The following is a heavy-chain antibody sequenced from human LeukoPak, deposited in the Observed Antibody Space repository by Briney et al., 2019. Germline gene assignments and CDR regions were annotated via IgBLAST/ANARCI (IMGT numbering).Heavy chain of an antibody. D-gene: IGHD2-2*01. CDR2: ISYDGSNK. CDR3: AKELAPYYQLHQD. V-gene: IGHV3-30-3*01. CDR1: GFTFSSYA. Sequence: GRSLRLSCAASGFTFSSYAMHWVRQAPGKGLEWVAVISYDGSNKYYADSVKGRFTISRDNSKNTLYLQMNSLRVEDTAVYYCAKELAPYYQLHQDWGQRTLVTVSS. J-gene: IGHJ4*02.